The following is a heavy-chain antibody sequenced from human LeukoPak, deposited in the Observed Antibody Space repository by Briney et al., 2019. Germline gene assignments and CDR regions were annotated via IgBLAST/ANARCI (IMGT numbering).Heavy chain of an antibody. V-gene: IGHV3-23*01. D-gene: IGHD1/OR15-1a*01. Sequence: LPGGSLRLSCAASGFTFSSYAMSWVRQAPGKGLEWVSAISGSGGSTYYADSVKGRFTISRDNAKNSLYLQMNSLRAEDTAVYYCARVGGGNTDYWGQGTLVTVSS. CDR1: GFTFSSYA. CDR2: ISGSGGST. CDR3: ARVGGGNTDY. J-gene: IGHJ4*02.